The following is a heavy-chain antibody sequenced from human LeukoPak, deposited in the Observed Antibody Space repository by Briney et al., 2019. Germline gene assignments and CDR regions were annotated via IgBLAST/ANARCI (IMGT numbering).Heavy chain of an antibody. V-gene: IGHV1-8*01. J-gene: IGHJ5*01. CDR1: GYTFTSYD. Sequence: ASVKVSCKASGYTFTSYDINWVRQATGQGLEWMGWMNPNSGNTGYAQKFQGRVTMTRNTSISTAYMELSSLRSEDTAVYYCARQVAVVEPTDPNWFDSWGQGTLVTVSS. D-gene: IGHD2-21*01. CDR3: ARQVAVVEPTDPNWFDS. CDR2: MNPNSGNT.